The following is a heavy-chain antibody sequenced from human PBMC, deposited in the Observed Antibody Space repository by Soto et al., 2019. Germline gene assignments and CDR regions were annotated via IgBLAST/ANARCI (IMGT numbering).Heavy chain of an antibody. CDR2: INAGNGNT. CDR1: GYTFTSYA. V-gene: IGHV1-3*01. J-gene: IGHJ4*02. Sequence: QVQLVQSGAEVKKPGASVKVSCKASGYTFTSYAMHWVRQAPGQRLEWMGWINAGNGNTKYSQKFQGRVTITRDTSARTAYMELSSLRSEDTAVYYCARDGGGPMVVTASYYFDYWGQGTLVTVSS. D-gene: IGHD2-21*02. CDR3: ARDGGGPMVVTASYYFDY.